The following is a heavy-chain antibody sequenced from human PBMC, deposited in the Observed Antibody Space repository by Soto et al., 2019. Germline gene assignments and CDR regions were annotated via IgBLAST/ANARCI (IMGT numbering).Heavy chain of an antibody. CDR3: ARGRYGDY. J-gene: IGHJ4*01. CDR2: ISAHNGNT. D-gene: IGHD1-1*01. V-gene: IGHV1-18*01. CDR1: GYAFTTYG. Sequence: QVHLVQSGDEVKKPGASVKVSCQGSGYAFTTYGITWVRQAPGQGLEWMGWISAHNGNTNYAQKLQGRVTVTRHTSTRTADIELRSQRYDDTAVYYCARGRYGDYWGHGDLVTVSS.